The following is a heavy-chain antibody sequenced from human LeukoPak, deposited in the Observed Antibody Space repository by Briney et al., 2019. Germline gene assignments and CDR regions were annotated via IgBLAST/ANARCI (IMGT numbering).Heavy chain of an antibody. CDR1: GFTFDDYG. Sequence: GGSLRLSCAASGFTFDDYGMSWVRQAPGKGLEWVSGINWNGGSTTYAESVKGRLTISRDNAKNSLYLQMNSLRAEDTALYHCAKHHSVRYFDWDYFDYWGQGTLVTVSS. D-gene: IGHD3-9*01. CDR2: INWNGGST. J-gene: IGHJ4*02. CDR3: AKHHSVRYFDWDYFDY. V-gene: IGHV3-20*01.